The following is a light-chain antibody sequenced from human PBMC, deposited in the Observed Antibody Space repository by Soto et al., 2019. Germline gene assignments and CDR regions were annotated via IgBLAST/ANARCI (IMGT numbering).Light chain of an antibody. CDR3: QQFYDLPIT. CDR2: DAS. Sequence: IHITQFPFSLSASLGDRFTISCRASQGIGNALGWYQQKPGKPPKVLIYDASRLQTGVPSRFSGRGSGKDFTFTISSLQPDDSGTYYCQQFYDLPITFGQGTRLEIK. J-gene: IGKJ5*01. V-gene: IGKV1-33*01. CDR1: QGIGNA.